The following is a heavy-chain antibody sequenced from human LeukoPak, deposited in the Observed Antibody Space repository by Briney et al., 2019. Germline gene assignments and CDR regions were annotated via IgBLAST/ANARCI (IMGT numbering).Heavy chain of an antibody. Sequence: SETLSLTCAVSGDSISRNDYYWGWIRQPPGKGLEWIGTIYYSGSAYYSPSLKSRVTISVDTSKTQFSLKLSSVTAADTAVYYCARAHSWLRFLYYYMDVWGEGTTVTVSS. V-gene: IGHV4-39*07. CDR3: ARAHSWLRFLYYYMDV. D-gene: IGHD5-12*01. CDR1: GDSISRNDYY. CDR2: IYYSGSA. J-gene: IGHJ6*03.